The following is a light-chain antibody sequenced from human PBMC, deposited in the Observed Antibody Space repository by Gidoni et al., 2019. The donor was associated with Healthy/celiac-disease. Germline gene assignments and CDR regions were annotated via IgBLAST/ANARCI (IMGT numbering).Light chain of an antibody. CDR1: QSVSSS. CDR3: QQYNNQPPMYT. CDR2: SAS. Sequence: EIVMTQSPATLSVSPGERATLSCRARQSVSSSLAWYQQKPGQAPRRLIYSASTRATGIPARFSGSGSGTEFALTISSLQSEDFAVYYCQQYNNQPPMYTFGQGTKLEIK. J-gene: IGKJ2*01. V-gene: IGKV3-15*01.